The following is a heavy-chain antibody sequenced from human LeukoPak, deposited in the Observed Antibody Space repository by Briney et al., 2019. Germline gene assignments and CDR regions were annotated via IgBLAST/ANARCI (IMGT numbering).Heavy chain of an antibody. CDR3: ARRRAVIPNTWFDL. CDR1: RFTFSNYW. J-gene: IGHJ5*02. Sequence: GGSLRLSWAASRFTFSNYWMSWVRQAPGKGLEWLANIKQDGSEKYYVDSVKGRFTISRDNAKNSLYLQMNTLRAEATAVYYCARRRAVIPNTWFDLWGQGTLVTVSS. D-gene: IGHD3-22*01. CDR2: IKQDGSEK. V-gene: IGHV3-7*05.